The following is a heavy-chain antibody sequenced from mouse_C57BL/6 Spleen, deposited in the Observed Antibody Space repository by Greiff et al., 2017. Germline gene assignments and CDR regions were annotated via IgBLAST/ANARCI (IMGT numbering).Heavy chain of an antibody. CDR1: GYTFTSYT. J-gene: IGHJ2*01. CDR3: ARSAYYSNLDY. CDR2: INPSSGYT. Sequence: QVQLQQSGAELAGPGASVKMSCKASGYTFTSYTMHWVKQRPGQGLEWIGYINPSSGYTKYNQKFKDKATLTADKSSSTAYMQLSSLTSEDSAVYYFARSAYYSNLDYWGQGTTLTVSS. D-gene: IGHD2-5*01. V-gene: IGHV1-4*01.